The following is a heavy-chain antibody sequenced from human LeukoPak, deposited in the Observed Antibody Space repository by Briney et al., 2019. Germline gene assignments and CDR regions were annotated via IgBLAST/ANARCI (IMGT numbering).Heavy chain of an antibody. CDR3: AFTKTTYYYYGMDV. D-gene: IGHD2-8*01. CDR2: INTDDSST. CDR1: GFTFSSYW. V-gene: IGHV3-74*01. Sequence: GGSLRLSCAASGFTFSSYWMHWVRHAPGKGRVWVSRINTDDSSTIYADSVKGRFTISRDNAKNTLYLQMNSLRAEDSAVYYCAFTKTTYYYYGMDVWGQGTTVTVSS. J-gene: IGHJ6*02.